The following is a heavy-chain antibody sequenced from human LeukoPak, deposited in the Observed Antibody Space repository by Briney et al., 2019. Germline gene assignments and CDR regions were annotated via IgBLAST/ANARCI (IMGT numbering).Heavy chain of an antibody. CDR1: GGSISSYY. Sequence: SETPSLTCTVSGGSISSYYWSWIRQPPGKGLEWIGYIYYSGSTNYNPSLKSRVTISVDTSKNQFSLKLSSVTAADTAVYYCARGTTVTTVYWFDPWGQGTLVTVSS. CDR3: ARGTTVTTVYWFDP. V-gene: IGHV4-59*01. J-gene: IGHJ5*02. D-gene: IGHD4-17*01. CDR2: IYYSGST.